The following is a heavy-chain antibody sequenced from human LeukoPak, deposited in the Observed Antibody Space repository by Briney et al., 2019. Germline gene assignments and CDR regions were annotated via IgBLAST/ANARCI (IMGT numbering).Heavy chain of an antibody. Sequence: PGGSLRLSCAASGFTVSSTYMGWVRQAPGKGLEWVSLIGSGATTYYSPSAKGRFTISRDRSKNTLYLQMNSLRAEATAVYYCARDRFFDVWGQGTMVTVSS. V-gene: IGHV3-66*01. CDR2: IGSGATT. CDR1: GFTVSSTY. CDR3: ARDRFFDV. J-gene: IGHJ3*01.